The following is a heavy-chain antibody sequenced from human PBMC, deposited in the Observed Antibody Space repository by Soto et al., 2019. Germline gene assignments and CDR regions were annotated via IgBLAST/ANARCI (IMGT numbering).Heavy chain of an antibody. Sequence: GGSLRLSCAASGFVFSNYAMIWLRQAPGRGLEWVSTIYAAGGSKYYAGSVSGRFTVSRDNSRDTLFLQMDSLKTEDTAVYYCATYQIREQQLGHWGKGTLVPGSS. CDR3: ATYQIREQQLGH. V-gene: IGHV3-23*01. CDR2: IYAAGGSK. J-gene: IGHJ4*02. D-gene: IGHD6-13*01. CDR1: GFVFSNYA.